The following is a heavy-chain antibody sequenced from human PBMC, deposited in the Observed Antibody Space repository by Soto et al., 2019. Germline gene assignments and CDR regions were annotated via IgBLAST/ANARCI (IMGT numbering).Heavy chain of an antibody. V-gene: IGHV3-30*18. D-gene: IGHD3-22*01. CDR3: AKSQHPQDYYYDSSGYYYSLDY. Sequence: QVQLVESGGGVVQPGRSLRLSCAASGFTFSSYGMHWVRQAPGKGLEWVAVISYDGSNKYYADSVKGRFTISRDNSKNTLYLQMNSLRAEDTAVYYCAKSQHPQDYYYDSSGYYYSLDYWGQGTLVTVSS. CDR2: ISYDGSNK. J-gene: IGHJ4*02. CDR1: GFTFSSYG.